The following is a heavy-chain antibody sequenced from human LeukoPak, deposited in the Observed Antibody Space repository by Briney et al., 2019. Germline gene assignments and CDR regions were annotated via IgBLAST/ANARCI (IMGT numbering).Heavy chain of an antibody. CDR2: IYYTGNT. D-gene: IGHD2-8*01. J-gene: IGHJ4*02. CDR3: ARGTDRMGYFFDY. CDR1: GGSISNYY. V-gene: IGHV4-59*01. Sequence: SETLSLTCTVSGGSISNYYWSWIRQPPGKGLEWIGYIYYTGNTNYNPSLKSRVTTSVDTSKNQFSLKLSSVTDADTAVYYCARGTDRMGYFFDYWGQGTPVTVSS.